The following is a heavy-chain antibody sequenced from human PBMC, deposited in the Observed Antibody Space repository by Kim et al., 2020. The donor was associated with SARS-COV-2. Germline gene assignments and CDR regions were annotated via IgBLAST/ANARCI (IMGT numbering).Heavy chain of an antibody. J-gene: IGHJ4*02. Sequence: KFQGRVPITADKSTSTAYMELSSLRSEDTAVYYCARSRRYYDSSGYPFDYWGQGTLVTVSS. V-gene: IGHV1-69*02. D-gene: IGHD3-22*01. CDR3: ARSRRYYDSSGYPFDY.